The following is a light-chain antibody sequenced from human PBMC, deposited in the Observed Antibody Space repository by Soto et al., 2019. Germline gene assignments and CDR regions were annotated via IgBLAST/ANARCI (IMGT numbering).Light chain of an antibody. Sequence: EIVMTQSPATLSVSPGERATLSCRASQSVSSNLAWYQQKPGQAPRLLIYGASSRATGIPDRFSGSGSGTDFSLTISRLEPEDFAVYYCHQYASSPWTFGQGTKVDI. CDR1: QSVSSN. CDR2: GAS. J-gene: IGKJ1*01. V-gene: IGKV3-20*01. CDR3: HQYASSPWT.